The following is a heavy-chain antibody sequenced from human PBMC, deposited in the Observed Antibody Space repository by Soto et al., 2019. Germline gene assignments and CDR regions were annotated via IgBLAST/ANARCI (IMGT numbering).Heavy chain of an antibody. Sequence: QVQLVQSGAEVKKPGSSVKVSCKASGGTFSSYTISWVRQAPGQGLEWMGRIIPILGIANYAKKFQGRVTITADKSTSTAYMELSSLRSEDTAVYYCARIGGYNSHFDYWGQGTLVTVSS. V-gene: IGHV1-69*02. D-gene: IGHD5-12*01. CDR2: IIPILGIA. CDR3: ARIGGYNSHFDY. CDR1: GGTFSSYT. J-gene: IGHJ4*02.